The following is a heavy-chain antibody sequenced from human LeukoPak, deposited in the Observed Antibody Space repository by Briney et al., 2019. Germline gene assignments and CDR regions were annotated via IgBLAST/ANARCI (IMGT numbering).Heavy chain of an antibody. V-gene: IGHV1-18*01. J-gene: IGHJ4*02. CDR3: ASLGYGSGKYDY. CDR1: GYTFTRYG. D-gene: IGHD3-10*01. CDR2: ISAYNGNT. Sequence: ASVKVSCKASGYTFTRYGISWVRQAPGQGLEWMGWISAYNGNTNYAQKLQGRVTMTTDTSTSTAYMELRSLRSEDTAVYYCASLGYGSGKYDYWGQGTLVTVSS.